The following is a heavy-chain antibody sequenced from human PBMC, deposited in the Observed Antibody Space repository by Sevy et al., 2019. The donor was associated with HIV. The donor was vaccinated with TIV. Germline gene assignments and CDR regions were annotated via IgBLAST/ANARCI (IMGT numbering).Heavy chain of an antibody. CDR2: MKQDGSEK. D-gene: IGHD4-17*01. CDR1: GFTFSNYW. V-gene: IGHV3-7*01. Sequence: GGSLRLSCAASGFTFSNYWMSWVRQAPGKGLEWVANMKQDGSEKYYVDSVKGRFTISRDSAKNSLYLQMNSLRAEDTAVYYCVRFLYGDYVRYFDYWGQGTLVTVSS. CDR3: VRFLYGDYVRYFDY. J-gene: IGHJ4*02.